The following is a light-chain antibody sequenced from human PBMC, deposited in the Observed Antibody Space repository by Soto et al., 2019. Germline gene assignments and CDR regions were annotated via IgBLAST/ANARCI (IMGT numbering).Light chain of an antibody. CDR3: SSCASNRDVL. V-gene: IGLV2-14*03. Sequence: QSVLTQPGSVSGSLGQSITISCTGTSSDVGSYDYVSWYQQHPGKAPKLMIYDVSSRPSGVSNRFSGSKSGYTASLTISGLQAEDEADYYCSSCASNRDVLFGGGTKLTVL. CDR1: SSDVGSYDY. J-gene: IGLJ2*01. CDR2: DVS.